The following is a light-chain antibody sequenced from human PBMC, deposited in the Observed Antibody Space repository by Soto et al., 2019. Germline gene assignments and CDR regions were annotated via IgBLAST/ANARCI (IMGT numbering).Light chain of an antibody. V-gene: IGKV3-20*01. CDR3: QQYASAPLT. J-gene: IGKJ4*01. CDR2: DAS. CDR1: QTVAKNY. Sequence: EIVLTQSPGTLSLSPGERATLSCRASQTVAKNYLAWYQQQPGQAPRLLIYDASTRATGIPVRFTGSGSATDFTLTINRLEPEDFAVYYCQQYASAPLTFGGGTKVEIK.